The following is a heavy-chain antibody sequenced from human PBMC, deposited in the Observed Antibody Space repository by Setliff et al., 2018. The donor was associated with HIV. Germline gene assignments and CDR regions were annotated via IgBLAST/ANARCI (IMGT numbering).Heavy chain of an antibody. Sequence: GGSLRLSCAASGFTFSTFSMSWVRQAPGKGLEWVSSITSRSADIYYADSVRGRFTISRDNARNSLVLQMNSLRADDTAVYYCARVRPLGYCGTGACPPDYWGQGTLVTVSS. D-gene: IGHD2-8*01. J-gene: IGHJ4*02. V-gene: IGHV3-21*01. CDR1: GFTFSTFS. CDR2: ITSRSADI. CDR3: ARVRPLGYCGTGACPPDY.